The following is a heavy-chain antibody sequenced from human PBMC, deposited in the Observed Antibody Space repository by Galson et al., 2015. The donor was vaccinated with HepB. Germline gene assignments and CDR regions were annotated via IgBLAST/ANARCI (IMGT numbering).Heavy chain of an antibody. D-gene: IGHD2-2*01. J-gene: IGHJ5*02. Sequence: SVKVSCKASGYTFTSYAMHWVRQAPGQRLEWMGWINAGNGNTKYSQKFQGRVTITRDTSASTAYMELSSLRSEDTAVYYCARGVDCSSTSCLNWFDPWGQGTLVTVSS. CDR1: GYTFTSYA. V-gene: IGHV1-3*01. CDR3: ARGVDCSSTSCLNWFDP. CDR2: INAGNGNT.